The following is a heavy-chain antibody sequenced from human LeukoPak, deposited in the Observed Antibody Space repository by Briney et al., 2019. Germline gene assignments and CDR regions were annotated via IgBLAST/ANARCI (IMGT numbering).Heavy chain of an antibody. CDR1: GFTFSSYW. CDR2: IKQDGSEK. J-gene: IGHJ6*03. CDR3: ARDADPTIFGVDRYYYYMDV. V-gene: IGHV3-7*03. D-gene: IGHD3-3*01. Sequence: GGSLRLSCAASGFTFSSYWMSWVRQAPGKGLEWVANIKQDGSEKYYVDSVKGRFTISRDNAKNSLYLQMNSLRAEDTAVYYCARDADPTIFGVDRYYYYMDVWGNGTTVTVSS.